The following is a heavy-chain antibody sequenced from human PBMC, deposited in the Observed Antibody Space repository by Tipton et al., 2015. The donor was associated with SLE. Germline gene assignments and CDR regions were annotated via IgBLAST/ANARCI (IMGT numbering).Heavy chain of an antibody. Sequence: QVQLVQSGAEVKKPGASVKVSCKASGYTFTSYGISWVRQAPGQGLEWMGWISAYNGNTNYAQKLQGRVTMTTDTSTSTAYMELRSLRSDDTAVYYCAIQELNQLELKGYYYYMDAWGKGTTVTVSS. D-gene: IGHD1-7*01. J-gene: IGHJ6*03. CDR1: GYTFTSYG. CDR2: ISAYNGNT. CDR3: AIQELNQLELKGYYYYMDA. V-gene: IGHV1-18*01.